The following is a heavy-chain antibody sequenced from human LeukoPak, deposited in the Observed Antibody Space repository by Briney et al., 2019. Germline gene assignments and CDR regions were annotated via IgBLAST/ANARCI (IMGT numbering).Heavy chain of an antibody. CDR1: GGSISSGGYY. Sequence: PSQTLSLTCTVSGGSISSGGYYWSWIRQAPGKGLEWVSYISSSGSTIYYADSVKGRFTISRDNAKNSLYLQMNSLRAEDTAVYYCARERRFGHSYGMDVWGQGTTVTVSS. V-gene: IGHV3-11*01. CDR3: ARERRFGHSYGMDV. CDR2: ISSSGSTI. D-gene: IGHD3-10*01. J-gene: IGHJ6*02.